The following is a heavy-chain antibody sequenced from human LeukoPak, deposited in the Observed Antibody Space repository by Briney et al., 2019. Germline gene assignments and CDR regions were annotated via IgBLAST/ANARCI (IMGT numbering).Heavy chain of an antibody. CDR1: GYTFTSYA. Sequence: GASVKVSSKAPGYTFTSYAIIWVRQAPGQGLEWMGWIRANNGNTHYAQTLQDRVTMTTDTSTSTAYMELRSLRSDDTAVYFCARERVIVVGVRFFDYWGQGTLVTVSS. CDR2: IRANNGNT. CDR3: ARERVIVVGVRFFDY. J-gene: IGHJ4*02. V-gene: IGHV1-18*01. D-gene: IGHD3-22*01.